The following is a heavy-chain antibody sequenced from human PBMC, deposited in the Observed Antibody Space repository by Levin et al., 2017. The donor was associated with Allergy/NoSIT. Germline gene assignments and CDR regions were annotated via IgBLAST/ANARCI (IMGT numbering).Heavy chain of an antibody. CDR3: ASAVLLWFGEGYGGMDV. V-gene: IGHV4-34*01. Sequence: GSLRLSCAVYGGSFSGYYWSWIRQPPGKGLEWIGEINHSGSTNYNPSLKSRVTISVDTSKNQFSLKLSSVTAADTAVYYCASAVLLWFGEGYGGMDVWGQGTTVTVSS. CDR2: INHSGST. J-gene: IGHJ6*02. CDR1: GGSFSGYY. D-gene: IGHD3-10*01.